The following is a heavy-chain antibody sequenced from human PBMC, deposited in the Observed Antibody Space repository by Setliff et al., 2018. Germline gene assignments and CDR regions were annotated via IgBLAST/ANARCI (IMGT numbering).Heavy chain of an antibody. J-gene: IGHJ4*02. Sequence: GGSVRLSCAASGFIFSSYWMNWVRQAPGKGLEWVATINQDGSGKYYVDSVKGRFTISRDNAKNSLYLQMNSPRAEDTAVYYCATYKRSSSFEYWGQGSLVTVSS. V-gene: IGHV3-7*03. CDR2: INQDGSGK. D-gene: IGHD6-6*01. CDR3: ATYKRSSSFEY. CDR1: GFIFSSYW.